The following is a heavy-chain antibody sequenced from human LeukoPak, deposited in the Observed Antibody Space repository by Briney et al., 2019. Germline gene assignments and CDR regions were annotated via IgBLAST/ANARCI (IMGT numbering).Heavy chain of an antibody. CDR3: ARDLATVVTPTGY. CDR1: GYTFTGYY. D-gene: IGHD4-23*01. J-gene: IGHJ4*02. Sequence: ASVKVSCKASGYTFTGYYMHWVRQAPGQGLEWMGWINPNSGGTNYAQKFQGRVTMTRDTSISTAYMELSRLRSDDTAVYYCARDLATVVTPTGYWGQGTLVTVSS. V-gene: IGHV1-2*02. CDR2: INPNSGGT.